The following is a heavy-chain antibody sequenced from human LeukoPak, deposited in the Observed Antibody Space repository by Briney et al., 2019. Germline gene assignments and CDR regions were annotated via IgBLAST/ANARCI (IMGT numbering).Heavy chain of an antibody. CDR2: INHSGST. V-gene: IGHV4-34*01. CDR3: ARAAGAYYDILTGYYYYYYYMDV. CDR1: GGSFSGYY. J-gene: IGHJ6*03. Sequence: SETLSLTCAVYGGSFSGYYWSWIRQPPGKGLEWIGEINHSGSTNYNPSLKSRVTISVDTSKNQFSLKLSSVTAADTAVYYCARAAGAYYDILTGYYYYYYYMDVWGKGTTVTVSS. D-gene: IGHD3-9*01.